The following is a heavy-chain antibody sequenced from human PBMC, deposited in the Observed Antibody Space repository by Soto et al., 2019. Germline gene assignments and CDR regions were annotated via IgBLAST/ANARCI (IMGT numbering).Heavy chain of an antibody. CDR2: ARNKANSYTT. D-gene: IGHD3-10*01. CDR3: ARNYYGSGRFDY. Sequence: EVQLVESGGGLVQPGGSLRLSCAASGFAFSDHYMDWVRQAPGKGLEWVGRARNKANSYTTEYAASVKGRFTISRDDSKNSLYLQMNSLKTEDTAVYYCARNYYGSGRFDYWGQGTLVTVSS. V-gene: IGHV3-72*01. CDR1: GFAFSDHY. J-gene: IGHJ4*02.